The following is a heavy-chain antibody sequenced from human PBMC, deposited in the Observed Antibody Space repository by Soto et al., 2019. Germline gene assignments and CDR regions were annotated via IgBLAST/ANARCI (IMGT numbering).Heavy chain of an antibody. V-gene: IGHV3-33*01. CDR3: ARAWRWELPNAPDY. Sequence: HPGGSLRLSCAASGFTFSSYGMHWVRQAPGKGLEWVAVIWYDGSNKYYADSVKGRFTISRDNSKNTLYLQMNSLRAEDTAVYYCARAWRWELPNAPDYWGQGTLVTVSS. CDR2: IWYDGSNK. CDR1: GFTFSSYG. J-gene: IGHJ4*02. D-gene: IGHD1-26*01.